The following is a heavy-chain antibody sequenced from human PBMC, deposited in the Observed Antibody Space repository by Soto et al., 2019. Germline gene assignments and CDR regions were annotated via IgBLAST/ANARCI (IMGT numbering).Heavy chain of an antibody. J-gene: IGHJ4*02. D-gene: IGHD3-22*01. CDR2: IYPDDSDT. CDR1: GYRFATYW. Sequence: PGESLKISCKGSGYRFATYWIGWVRQMPGKGLEWMGIIYPDDSDTRYNPTFQGQVTISADKSISTAYLQWNSLKASDTAMYYCARHLYDDISGTYSPFDYWGQGIMVTVSS. V-gene: IGHV5-51*01. CDR3: ARHLYDDISGTYSPFDY.